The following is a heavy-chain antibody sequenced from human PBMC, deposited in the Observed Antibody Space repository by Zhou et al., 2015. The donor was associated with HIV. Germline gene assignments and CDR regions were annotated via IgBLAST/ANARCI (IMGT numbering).Heavy chain of an antibody. CDR1: GGTFSGSD. Sequence: LVQSGTEVRKPGSSVKISCKASGGTFSGSDISWVRQAPGQGLEWMGGIIPIFGTANYAQKFQGRVTITADESTSTAYMELSSLRSEDTAVYYCARGGRSGSPFDYWGQGTLVTVSS. V-gene: IGHV1-69*01. CDR3: ARGGRSGSPFDY. CDR2: IIPIFGTA. J-gene: IGHJ4*02. D-gene: IGHD1-26*01.